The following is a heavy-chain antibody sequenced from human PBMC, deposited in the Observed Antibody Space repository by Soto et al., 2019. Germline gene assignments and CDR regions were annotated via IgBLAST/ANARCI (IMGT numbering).Heavy chain of an antibody. J-gene: IGHJ4*02. CDR2: ISSSSTI. D-gene: IGHD4-17*01. CDR3: ARDHPVTFVDY. CDR1: GFTFSSYS. V-gene: IGHV3-48*02. Sequence: EVQLVESGGGLVQPGGSLRLSCAASGFTFSSYSMNWVRQAPGKGLEWVSYISSSSTIYYADSVKGRFTISRDNAKNSLYLQMNSLRDEDTAVYYCARDHPVTFVDYWGQGPLVTVSS.